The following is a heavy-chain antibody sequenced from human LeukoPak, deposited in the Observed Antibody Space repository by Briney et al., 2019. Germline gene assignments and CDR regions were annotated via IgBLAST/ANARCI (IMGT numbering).Heavy chain of an antibody. CDR3: ARDTYYYDSSGMDAFDI. Sequence: SSETLSLTCAVYGGSFSGYYWSWIRQPPGKGLEWIGEINHSGSTNYNPSLKSRVTISVDTSKNQFSLKLSSVTAADTAVYYCARDTYYYDSSGMDAFDIWGQGTMVTVSS. J-gene: IGHJ3*02. D-gene: IGHD3-22*01. V-gene: IGHV4-34*01. CDR1: GGSFSGYY. CDR2: INHSGST.